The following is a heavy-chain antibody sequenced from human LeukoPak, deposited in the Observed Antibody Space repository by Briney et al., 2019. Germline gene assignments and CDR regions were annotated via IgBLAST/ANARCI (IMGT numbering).Heavy chain of an antibody. J-gene: IGHJ4*02. CDR2: IYSGGST. Sequence: GGSLRLSCAASGFTVSSNYMSWIRQAPGKGLEWVSVIYSGGSTYYADSVKGRFTISRDNSKNTLYLQMNSLRAEDTAVYYCARGTLEPGGEYWGQGTLVTVSS. D-gene: IGHD1-1*01. V-gene: IGHV3-53*01. CDR1: GFTVSSNY. CDR3: ARGTLEPGGEY.